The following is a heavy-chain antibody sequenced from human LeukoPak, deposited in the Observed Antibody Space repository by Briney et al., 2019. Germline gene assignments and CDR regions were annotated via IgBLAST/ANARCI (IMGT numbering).Heavy chain of an antibody. D-gene: IGHD1-26*01. V-gene: IGHV3-7*01. J-gene: IGHJ4*02. Sequence: GGSLRLSCAASGFTFSRFWMSWVRQAPGKGREWVANIKQDGSEKYYVDSVKGRFTISRDNAKNSLYLQMNSLRAEDTAVYYCARDNPGRGSYRPTLFYWGQGTLVTVSS. CDR1: GFTFSRFW. CDR3: ARDNPGRGSYRPTLFY. CDR2: IKQDGSEK.